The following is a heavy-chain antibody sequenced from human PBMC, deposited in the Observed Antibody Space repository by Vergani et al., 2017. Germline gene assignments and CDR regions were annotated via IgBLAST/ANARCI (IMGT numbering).Heavy chain of an antibody. CDR2: INPSGGST. V-gene: IGHV1-46*01. D-gene: IGHD2-2*01. CDR3: ARVVLPEVVPAAAPGPRYGYYYYGMDV. J-gene: IGHJ6*02. CDR1: GYTFTSYY. Sequence: QVQLVQSGAEVKKPGASVKVSCKASGYTFTSYYMHWVRQAPGQGLEWMGIINPSGGSTSYAQKFQGRVTMTRDTSTSTVYMELSSLRSEDTAVYYCARVVLPEVVPAAAPGPRYGYYYYGMDVWGQGTTVTVSS.